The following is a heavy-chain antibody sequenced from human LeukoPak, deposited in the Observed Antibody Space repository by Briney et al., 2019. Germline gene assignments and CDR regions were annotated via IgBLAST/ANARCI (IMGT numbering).Heavy chain of an antibody. CDR1: GFTFSDYS. J-gene: IGHJ4*02. D-gene: IGHD2-2*01. CDR3: AKVGSIVVVPAANFDY. Sequence: GGSLRLSCAVSGFTFSDYSMNWVRQAPGKGLEWVSAISGSGGSTYYADSVKGRFTISRDNSKNTLYLQMNSLRAEDTAVYYCAKVGSIVVVPAANFDYWGQGTLVTVSS. CDR2: ISGSGGST. V-gene: IGHV3-23*01.